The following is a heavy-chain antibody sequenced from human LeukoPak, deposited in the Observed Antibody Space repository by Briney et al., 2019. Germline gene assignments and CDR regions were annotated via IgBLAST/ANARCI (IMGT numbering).Heavy chain of an antibody. CDR1: GYCISSGYY. J-gene: IGHJ3*02. CDR2: TYHSGST. CDR3: ARPHSSSWYRVAFDI. V-gene: IGHV4-38-2*01. Sequence: SETLSLTCAVSGYCISSGYYWGWIRQPPGKGLEWIESTYHSGSTYYNPSLKSRVTISVDTSKNQFSLKLSSVTAADTAVYYCARPHSSSWYRVAFDIWGQGTMVTVSS. D-gene: IGHD6-13*01.